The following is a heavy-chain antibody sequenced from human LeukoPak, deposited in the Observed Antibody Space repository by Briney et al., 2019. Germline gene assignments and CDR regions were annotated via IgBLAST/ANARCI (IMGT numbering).Heavy chain of an antibody. J-gene: IGHJ3*02. CDR2: INPNSGGT. CDR1: GYTFTGYY. CDR3: ASPRNPINYGGNSGDAFDI. D-gene: IGHD4-23*01. V-gene: IGHV1-2*02. Sequence: ASVRVSCKASGYTFTGYYIHWVRQAPGQGLEWMGWINPNSGGTNYAQKFQGRVTMTRDTSISTAYMELSRLRSDDTAVYYCASPRNPINYGGNSGDAFDIWGQGTMVTVSS.